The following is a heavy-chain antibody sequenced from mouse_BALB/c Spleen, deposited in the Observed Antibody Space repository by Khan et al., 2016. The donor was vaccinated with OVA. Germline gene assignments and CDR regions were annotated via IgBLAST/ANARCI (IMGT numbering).Heavy chain of an antibody. CDR1: GFTFSSYA. D-gene: IGHD1-1*01. CDR2: ISSGGSYT. J-gene: IGHJ1*01. CDR3: ARPPITTVVATSYWFFDG. V-gene: IGHV5-9-3*01. Sequence: EVQLVESGGGLVQPGGSLKLSCAASGFTFSSYAMSWVRQTPEKRLEWVATISSGGSYTYYPDSVKGRFTISRDNAKNTLYLQMSSLRSEDTAMYYCARPPITTVVATSYWFFDGWGAGTTVTVSS.